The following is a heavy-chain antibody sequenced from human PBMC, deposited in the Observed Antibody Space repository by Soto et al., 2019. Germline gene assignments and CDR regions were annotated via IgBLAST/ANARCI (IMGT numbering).Heavy chain of an antibody. CDR1: GGSVSSGSYY. D-gene: IGHD6-13*01. Sequence: SETLSLTCTVSGGSVSSGSYYWSWIRQPPGKGLEWIGYIYYSGSTNYNPSLKSRVTISVDTSKNQFSLKLSSVTAADTAVYYCARDLRYCIAAAGVDYYYYYGMDVWGQGTTVTVSS. CDR3: ARDLRYCIAAAGVDYYYYYGMDV. CDR2: IYYSGST. V-gene: IGHV4-61*01. J-gene: IGHJ6*02.